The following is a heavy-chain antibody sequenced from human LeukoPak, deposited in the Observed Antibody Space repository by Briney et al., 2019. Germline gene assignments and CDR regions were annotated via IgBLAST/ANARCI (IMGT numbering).Heavy chain of an antibody. J-gene: IGHJ6*02. CDR2: IIPILGIA. V-gene: IGHV1-69*04. CDR3: AREIVVVKVEQDFPYYYYGRDV. Sequence: GASVKVSCKASVGTFSSYAISWVRQAPGQGLEWMGRIIPILGIANYAQNFQGRVTITADKSTSTAYMELSRLRSEDTAVYYCAREIVVVKVEQDFPYYYYGRDVWGQGTTVTVSS. CDR1: VGTFSSYA. D-gene: IGHD3-22*01.